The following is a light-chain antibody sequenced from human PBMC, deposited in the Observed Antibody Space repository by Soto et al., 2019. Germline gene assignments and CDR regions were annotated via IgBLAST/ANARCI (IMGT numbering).Light chain of an antibody. J-gene: IGKJ1*01. V-gene: IGKV3-20*01. Sequence: EIVLSQSPRTLSLSPGERATLSCRASQSVSSGYLVWYQQKPGQAPRLLIYGASSRATGIPDRFSGSGSGTDFTLTISRLEPEDFAVYYCQQYGSSPRTFGQGTKV. CDR1: QSVSSGY. CDR3: QQYGSSPRT. CDR2: GAS.